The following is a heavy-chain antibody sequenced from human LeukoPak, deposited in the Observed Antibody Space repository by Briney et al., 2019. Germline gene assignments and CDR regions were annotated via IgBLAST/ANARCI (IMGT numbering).Heavy chain of an antibody. D-gene: IGHD3-22*01. CDR1: GDSVSSNSAA. V-gene: IGHV6-1*01. J-gene: IGHJ4*02. CDR2: TYYRSKWYN. Sequence: SQTLSLTCAISGDSVSSNSAAWNWIRQSPLRGLEWLGRTYYRSKWYNDYAVSVKSRITINPDTSKNQFSLQLNSVTPEDTAVYYCARTEYYYDSSGSFDYWGQGTLVTVSS. CDR3: ARTEYYYDSSGSFDY.